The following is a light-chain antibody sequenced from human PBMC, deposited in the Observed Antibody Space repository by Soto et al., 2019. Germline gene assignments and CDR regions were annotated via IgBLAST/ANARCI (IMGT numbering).Light chain of an antibody. CDR1: SSDVGAYIF. J-gene: IGLJ1*01. Sequence: QSVLTQPASVSGSSGQSITISCTGTSSDVGAYIFVSWYQQYPGKAPKLMIYDITNRPSGVSNRFSGSKAGNTASLTISGLQAEDEADYYCVSFTTSKSYVFGTGTKSPS. CDR3: VSFTTSKSYV. V-gene: IGLV2-14*01. CDR2: DIT.